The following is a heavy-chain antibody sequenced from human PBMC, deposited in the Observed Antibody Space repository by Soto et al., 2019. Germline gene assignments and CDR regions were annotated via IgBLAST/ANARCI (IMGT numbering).Heavy chain of an antibody. V-gene: IGHV4-59*01. CDR1: GGSISSYY. J-gene: IGHJ3*02. Sequence: SETLSLTCTVSGGSISSYYWSWIRQPPGKGLEWIGYIYYSGSTNYNPSLKSRVTISVDTSKNQFSLKLSSVTAADTAVYYCARVKLERRPDDAFDIWGQGTMATVSS. CDR3: ARVKLERRPDDAFDI. D-gene: IGHD1-1*01. CDR2: IYYSGST.